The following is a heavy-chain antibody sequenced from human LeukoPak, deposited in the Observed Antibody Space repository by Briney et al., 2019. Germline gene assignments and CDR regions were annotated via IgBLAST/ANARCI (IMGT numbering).Heavy chain of an antibody. D-gene: IGHD5-18*01. V-gene: IGHV4-59*08. Sequence: SETLSLTCTVSHGSINSYYWSWIRQPPGKGLEWIGYIYYSGSTNYNPSLKSRATMSLDTSKNQFSLRLNSVTAADTAVYYCARQVLHTAMDYWGQGTLVSVSS. J-gene: IGHJ4*02. CDR3: ARQVLHTAMDY. CDR1: HGSINSYY. CDR2: IYYSGST.